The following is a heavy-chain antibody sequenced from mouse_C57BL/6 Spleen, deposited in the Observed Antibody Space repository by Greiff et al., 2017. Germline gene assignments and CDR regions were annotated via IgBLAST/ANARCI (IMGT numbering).Heavy chain of an antibody. V-gene: IGHV1-85*01. CDR1: GYTFTSYD. Sequence: QVQLQQSGPELVKPGASVKLSCKASGYTFTSYDINWVEQRPGQGLEWIGWIYPRDGSTKYNEKFKGKATLTVDTSSITAYMELHSLTSEDSAVYFCAIELTETKLAYWGQGTTLTVSS. J-gene: IGHJ2*01. D-gene: IGHD4-1*01. CDR3: AIELTETKLAY. CDR2: IYPRDGST.